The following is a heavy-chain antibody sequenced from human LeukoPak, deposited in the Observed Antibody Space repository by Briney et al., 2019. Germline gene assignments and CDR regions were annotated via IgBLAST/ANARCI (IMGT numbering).Heavy chain of an antibody. D-gene: IGHD6-13*01. V-gene: IGHV3-21*04. CDR2: ISSSSSYI. CDR1: GFTFSSYS. CDR3: ARRLGTSSSWYNAFDI. J-gene: IGHJ3*02. Sequence: GGSLRLSCAASGFTFSSYSMNWVRQAPGKGLEWVSSISSSSSYIYYADSVKGRFTISRDNSKNTLYLQMNSLRAEDTAVYYCARRLGTSSSWYNAFDIWGQGTMVTVSS.